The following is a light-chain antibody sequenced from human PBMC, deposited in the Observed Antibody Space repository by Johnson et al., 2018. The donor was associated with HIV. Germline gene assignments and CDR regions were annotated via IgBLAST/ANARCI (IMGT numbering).Light chain of an antibody. Sequence: HSVLTQPPSVSAAPGQNVTISCSGNSSNIGNNYVSWYQHFPGTAPKLLIYDNNKRPSGIPARFSGSKSGTSATLGITGLQTGDGADYYCGPLDSSLTAYVFVTGTKVTVL. CDR3: GPLDSSLTAYV. J-gene: IGLJ1*01. CDR1: SSNIGNNY. V-gene: IGLV1-51*01. CDR2: DNN.